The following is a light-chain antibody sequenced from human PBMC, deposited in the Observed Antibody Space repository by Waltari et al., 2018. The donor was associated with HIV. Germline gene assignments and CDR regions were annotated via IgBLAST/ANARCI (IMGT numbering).Light chain of an antibody. J-gene: IGKJ1*01. CDR3: QQYGSSRWT. CDR1: QSVSSSY. CDR2: GAS. V-gene: IGKV3-20*01. Sequence: EIVLTQSPGTLSLSPGERATLSCRVSQSVSSSYLAWYQQKPGQAPRLLIYGASSRATGIPDRFSGSGSGTDFTLTISRLEPEDFAVYYCQQYGSSRWTFGQGTKVEIK.